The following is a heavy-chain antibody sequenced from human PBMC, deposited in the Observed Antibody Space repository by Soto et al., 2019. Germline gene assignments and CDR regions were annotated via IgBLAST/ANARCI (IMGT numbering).Heavy chain of an antibody. V-gene: IGHV3-73*01. CDR3: TLLMVYAPPDWFDP. J-gene: IGHJ5*02. D-gene: IGHD2-8*01. CDR2: IRSKANSYAT. CDR1: GFTFSGSA. Sequence: EVQLVESGGGLVQPGGSLKLSCAASGFTFSGSAMHWVRQASGKGLEWVGRIRSKANSYATAYAASVKGRFTISRDASKNTAYLQMHRLKTEDTAVYYCTLLMVYAPPDWFDPWGQGTLVTVSS.